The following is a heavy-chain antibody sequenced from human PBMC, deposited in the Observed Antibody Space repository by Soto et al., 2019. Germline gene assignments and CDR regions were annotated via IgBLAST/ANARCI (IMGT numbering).Heavy chain of an antibody. J-gene: IGHJ4*02. D-gene: IGHD6-19*01. Sequence: QVQLVQSGAEVKKPGASVKVSCKASGYTFTSYGISWVRQAPGQGLEWMGWITAYNGKRNYAQKFQGRVTMTTHTSTSTAYMELRSLRSDDTAVYYCARDPVAGTYFDYWGQGTLVTVSS. CDR3: ARDPVAGTYFDY. V-gene: IGHV1-18*01. CDR2: ITAYNGKR. CDR1: GYTFTSYG.